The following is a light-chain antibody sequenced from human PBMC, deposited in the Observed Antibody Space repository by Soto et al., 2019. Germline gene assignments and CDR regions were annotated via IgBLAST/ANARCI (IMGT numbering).Light chain of an antibody. J-gene: IGLJ2*01. Sequence: QSALTQPASVSGSPGQSITISCTGTTSDVGGYNYVSWYQHHPGKAPKLMIYDVTNRPSGVSNRFSGSKSGNTASLTISGLQAEDEADYYCSSYTRSSTLGVFGGVTKLSVL. CDR3: SSYTRSSTLGV. CDR1: TSDVGGYNY. CDR2: DVT. V-gene: IGLV2-14*03.